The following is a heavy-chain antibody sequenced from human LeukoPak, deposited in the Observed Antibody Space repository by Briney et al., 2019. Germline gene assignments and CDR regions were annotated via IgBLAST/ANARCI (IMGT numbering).Heavy chain of an antibody. CDR2: IYSGGST. D-gene: IGHD6-13*01. Sequence: GGSLRLSCAASGFTVSSNYMSWVRPAPGKGVEWVSVIYSGGSTYYADSVKGRFTISRDNSKNTLYLQMNSLRAEDTAVYYCARQEAAAGPFDYWGQGTLVTVSS. CDR3: ARQEAAAGPFDY. V-gene: IGHV3-66*04. CDR1: GFTVSSNY. J-gene: IGHJ4*02.